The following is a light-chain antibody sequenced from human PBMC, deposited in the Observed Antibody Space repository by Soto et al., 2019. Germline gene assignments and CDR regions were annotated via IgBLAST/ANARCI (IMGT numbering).Light chain of an antibody. CDR3: QQFNSYPHT. Sequence: AIQLTQAPSSLSASVGDRVTFTCRASQDIGTALAWYQQKSGTAPNLLIYDASNLESGVPSRFSGSGSGAHFTLTISSLQPEDLGTYYYQQFNSYPHTFGQGTKLE. CDR2: DAS. CDR1: QDIGTA. V-gene: IGKV1-13*02. J-gene: IGKJ2*01.